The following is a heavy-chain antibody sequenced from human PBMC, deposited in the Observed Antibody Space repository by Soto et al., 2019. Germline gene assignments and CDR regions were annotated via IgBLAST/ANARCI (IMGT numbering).Heavy chain of an antibody. D-gene: IGHD2-15*01. CDR2: IYYSGST. CDR3: ARGDRGGLVVLGNYMDV. J-gene: IGHJ6*03. CDR1: GGSISSGGYY. V-gene: IGHV4-31*03. Sequence: LTCTVSGGSISSGGYYWSWIRQHPGKGLEWIGYIYYSGSTYYNPSLKSRVTISVATTKNQFSLKLSPVTAADTAEYYCARGDRGGLVVLGNYMDVWGKGTTVTVSS.